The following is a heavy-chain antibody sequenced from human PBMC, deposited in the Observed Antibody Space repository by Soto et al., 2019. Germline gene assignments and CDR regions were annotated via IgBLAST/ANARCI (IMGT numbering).Heavy chain of an antibody. CDR2: ISAYNGNT. J-gene: IGHJ4*02. Sequence: ASVKVSCKASGYTFTSYGISWVRQAPGQGLEWIGWISAYNGNTNYAQKLQGRVTMTTDTSTSTAYMELRSLRSDDTAVYYCARESRGYSYGAGVIDYWGQGTLVTVSS. CDR1: GYTFTSYG. V-gene: IGHV1-18*01. CDR3: ARESRGYSYGAGVIDY. D-gene: IGHD5-18*01.